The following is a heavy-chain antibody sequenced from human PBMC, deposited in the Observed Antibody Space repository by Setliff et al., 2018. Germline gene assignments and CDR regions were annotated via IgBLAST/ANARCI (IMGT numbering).Heavy chain of an antibody. V-gene: IGHV3-74*01. Sequence: GESLKISCAASGFTFTTYWMYWVRQSPGKGLAWVSRINSDGSSTTYADSVKGRFTISRDNAKNTPYLQMNSLRAEDTAVYFCTRVWSMVSDSYYFYMDVWGKGTTVTVSS. CDR1: GFTFTTYW. CDR3: TRVWSMVSDSYYFYMDV. D-gene: IGHD2-8*02. CDR2: INSDGSST. J-gene: IGHJ6*03.